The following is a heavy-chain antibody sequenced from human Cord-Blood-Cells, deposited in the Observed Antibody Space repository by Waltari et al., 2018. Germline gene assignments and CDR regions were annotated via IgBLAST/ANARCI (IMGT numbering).Heavy chain of an antibody. CDR1: GGTFSSYA. Sequence: QVQLVQSGAEVKKPGSSVKVSCKASGGTFSSYAISWGRQAPGQGLEWMGGLIPIFGTANYAQKFQGRVTMTAYEATSTAYMELSSLRSEDTAVYYCARERMYSGSYDAFDICGQGTMVTVSS. J-gene: IGHJ3*02. D-gene: IGHD1-26*01. CDR3: ARERMYSGSYDAFDI. V-gene: IGHV1-69*01. CDR2: LIPIFGTA.